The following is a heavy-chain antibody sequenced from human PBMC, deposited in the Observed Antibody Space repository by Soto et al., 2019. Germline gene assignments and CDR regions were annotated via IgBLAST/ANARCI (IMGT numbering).Heavy chain of an antibody. Sequence: GESLKIACNGSGYSFTSYWIGWVRQMPGKGLEWMGIIYPGDSDTRYSPSFQGQVTISADKSISTAYLQWSSLKASDTAMYYCASGAYCGGDCYHYWGQGTLVTVSS. CDR1: GYSFTSYW. J-gene: IGHJ4*02. CDR3: ASGAYCGGDCYHY. V-gene: IGHV5-51*01. CDR2: IYPGDSDT. D-gene: IGHD2-21*02.